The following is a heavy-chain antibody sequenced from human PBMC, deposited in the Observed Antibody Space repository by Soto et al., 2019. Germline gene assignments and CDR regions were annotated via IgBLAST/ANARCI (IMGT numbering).Heavy chain of an antibody. CDR1: GYTFTSYG. V-gene: IGHV1-18*01. J-gene: IGHJ6*04. CDR3: ARSPAYYDFWSGYYDDSEYV. CDR2: ISAYNGNT. Sequence: QVQLVQSGAEVKKPGASVKVSCKASGYTFTSYGISGVRQAPGQGLEWMGWISAYNGNTNYAQKLQGRVTMTTDTSTSTAYMELTSLRSDDTAVYYCARSPAYYDFWSGYYDDSEYVWGKGTTVTVSS. D-gene: IGHD3-3*01.